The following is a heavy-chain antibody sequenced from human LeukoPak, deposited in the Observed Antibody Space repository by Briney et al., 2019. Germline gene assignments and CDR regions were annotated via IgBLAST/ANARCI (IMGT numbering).Heavy chain of an antibody. Sequence: PGGSLRLSCAASGFTFSSYSMNWVRQAPGKGLEWVSSISSSSSYIYYADSVKGRFTISRDNAKNSLYLQMNSLRAEDTAVYYCARGLAGTSVVFDYWGQGTLVTVSS. J-gene: IGHJ4*02. CDR2: ISSSSSYI. D-gene: IGHD1-7*01. CDR1: GFTFSSYS. CDR3: ARGLAGTSVVFDY. V-gene: IGHV3-21*04.